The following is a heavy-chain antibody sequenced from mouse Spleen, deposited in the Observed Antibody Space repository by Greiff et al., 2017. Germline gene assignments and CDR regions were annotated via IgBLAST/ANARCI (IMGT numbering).Heavy chain of an antibody. CDR3: ARGGNYYYYAMDY. V-gene: IGHV1-80*01. D-gene: IGHD2-1*01. Sequence: VQLQQSGAELVKPGASVKISCKASGYAFSSYWMNWVKQRPGKGLEWIGQIYPGDGDTNYNGKFKGKATLTADKSSSTAYMQLSSLTSEDSAVYFCARGGNYYYYAMDYWGQGTSVTVSS. CDR2: IYPGDGDT. CDR1: GYAFSSYW. J-gene: IGHJ4*01.